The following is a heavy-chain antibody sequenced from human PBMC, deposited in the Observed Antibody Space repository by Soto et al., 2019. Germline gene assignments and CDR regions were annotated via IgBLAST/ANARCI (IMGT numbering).Heavy chain of an antibody. CDR3: AKKANYDFWSGSYGMDV. Sequence: PGGSLRLSCAASGFTFSSYAMSWVRQAPGKGLEWVSAISGSGGSTYYADSVKGRFTISRDNSKNTLYLQMNSLRAEDTAVYYCAKKANYDFWSGSYGMDVWGQGTTVTVSS. CDR2: ISGSGGST. D-gene: IGHD3-3*01. V-gene: IGHV3-23*01. J-gene: IGHJ6*02. CDR1: GFTFSSYA.